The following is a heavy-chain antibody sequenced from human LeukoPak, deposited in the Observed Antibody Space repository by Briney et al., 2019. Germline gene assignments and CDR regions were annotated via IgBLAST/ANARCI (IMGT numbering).Heavy chain of an antibody. V-gene: IGHV4-4*02. CDR3: ARGYCSSTSCWFDP. J-gene: IGHJ5*02. D-gene: IGHD2-2*01. Sequence: SETLSLTCAVSGGSISSSNWWSWVRQPPGKGLEWIGEIYHSGSTNYNPSLKSRVTISVDKSKNQFSLKLSSVTAADTAVYYCARGYCSSTSCWFDPWGQGTLVTVSS. CDR2: IYHSGST. CDR1: GGSISSSNW.